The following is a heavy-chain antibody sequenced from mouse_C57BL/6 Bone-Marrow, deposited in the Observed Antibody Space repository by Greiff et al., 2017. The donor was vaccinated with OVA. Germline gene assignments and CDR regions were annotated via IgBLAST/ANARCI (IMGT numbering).Heavy chain of an antibody. CDR1: GFNIKDDY. CDR2: IDPENGDT. V-gene: IGHV14-4*01. D-gene: IGHD4-1*01. CDR3: TTNWDPFDY. J-gene: IGHJ2*01. Sequence: EVMLVESGAELVRPGASVKLSCTASGFNIKDDYMHWVKQRPEQGLEWIGWIDPENGDTEYASKFQGKATITADTSSNTAYLQLSSLTSEDTAVYYCTTNWDPFDYWGQGTTLTVSS.